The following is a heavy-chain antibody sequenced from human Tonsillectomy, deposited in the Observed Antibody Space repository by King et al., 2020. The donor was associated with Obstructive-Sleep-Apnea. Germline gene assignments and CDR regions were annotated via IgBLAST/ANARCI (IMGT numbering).Heavy chain of an antibody. J-gene: IGHJ4*02. D-gene: IGHD3-10*01. CDR3: ARDLKDYYGSGSY. V-gene: IGHV3-30*04. Sequence: VQLVESGGGVVQPGRSLRLSCAASGFTFSSSAMHWVRQAPGKGLEWVAIISYEGINKNYADSGKGRFTISRDNSKNTLYLEMNSLRAEDTAVYYCARDLKDYYGSGSYWGQGTLVTVSS. CDR2: ISYEGINK. CDR1: GFTFSSSA.